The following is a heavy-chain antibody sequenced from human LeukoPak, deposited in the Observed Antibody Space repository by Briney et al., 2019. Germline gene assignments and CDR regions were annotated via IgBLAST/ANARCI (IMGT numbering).Heavy chain of an antibody. Sequence: GASVRVSCKASGITFTTSAMQWVRQARGQRLEWIGWIVVDTGYTNYAQTFQERLTITRDMSTSTAYMDLSSLRSEDTAVYYCAADLMPQTGYAYGMGVWGQGTTVTVSS. J-gene: IGHJ6*02. CDR1: GITFTTSA. CDR3: AADLMPQTGYAYGMGV. V-gene: IGHV1-58*02. CDR2: IVVDTGYT. D-gene: IGHD5-12*01.